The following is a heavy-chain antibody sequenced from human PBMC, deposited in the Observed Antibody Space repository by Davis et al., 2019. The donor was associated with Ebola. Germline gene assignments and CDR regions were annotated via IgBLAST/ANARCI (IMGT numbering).Heavy chain of an antibody. V-gene: IGHV3-23*01. CDR1: GFTFSSYA. J-gene: IGHJ4*02. CDR2: ISGSGGST. D-gene: IGHD3-10*01. CDR3: ATVRGVIWPDY. Sequence: GESLKISCAASGFTFSSYAMSWVRQAPGKGLEWVSAISGSGGSTYYADSVKGRFTISRDNSKNTLYLQMNSLRAEDTAVYYCATVRGVIWPDYWGQGTLVTVSS.